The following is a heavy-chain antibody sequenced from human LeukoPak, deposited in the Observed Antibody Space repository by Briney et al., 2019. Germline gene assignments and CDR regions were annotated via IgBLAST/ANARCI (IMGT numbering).Heavy chain of an antibody. CDR1: GYTFTGYY. J-gene: IGHJ5*02. V-gene: IGHV1-2*02. D-gene: IGHD7-27*01. Sequence: PLASVKVSCKASGYTFTGYYMHWVRQAPGQGLEWMGWINPNSGGTNYAQKFQGRVTMTRDTSISTAYMELSRLRSDDTAVYYCARELGELGTTHNWFDPWGQGTLVTVSS. CDR2: INPNSGGT. CDR3: ARELGELGTTHNWFDP.